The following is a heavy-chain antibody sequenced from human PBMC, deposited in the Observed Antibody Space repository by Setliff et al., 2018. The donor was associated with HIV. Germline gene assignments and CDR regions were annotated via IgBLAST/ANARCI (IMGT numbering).Heavy chain of an antibody. CDR1: GFTFTDYA. V-gene: IGHV3-23*01. CDR3: AKAPSMQYYFDY. D-gene: IGHD2-8*01. J-gene: IGHJ4*02. Sequence: PGGSLRLSCVTSGFTFTDYAMSWVRQAPGKGLEWVSAISGGGGGTYDADSVKGRFTISRDNSKNTLYLQMNSLRAEDTAVYYCAKAPSMQYYFDYWGQGTLVTVSS. CDR2: ISGGGGGT.